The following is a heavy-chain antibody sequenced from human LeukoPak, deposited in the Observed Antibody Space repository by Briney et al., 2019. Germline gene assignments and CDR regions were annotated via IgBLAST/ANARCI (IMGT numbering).Heavy chain of an antibody. CDR1: GGAVSSSRSY. V-gene: IGHV4-39*01. J-gene: IGHJ4*02. D-gene: IGHD3-10*01. CDR3: ARRSSRVRGVISPFDY. CDR2: IYYSGST. Sequence: KPSETLSLTCTVSGGAVSSSRSYSGWIRQPPGKGLDRIGSIYYSGSTYYNPSLKSRVTISVDTSKNQFSLKLSSVTAADTAVYYCARRSSRVRGVISPFDYWGQGTLVTVSS.